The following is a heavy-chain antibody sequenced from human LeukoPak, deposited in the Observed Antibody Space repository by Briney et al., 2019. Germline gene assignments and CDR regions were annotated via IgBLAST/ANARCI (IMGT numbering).Heavy chain of an antibody. CDR1: GFTFSSYA. J-gene: IGHJ4*02. CDR3: ARDRDGPMARGVINEFDY. CDR2: ISNDGSQK. Sequence: HPGRSLRLSCAASGFTFSSYAMHWVRQAPGKGLEWVAVISNDGSQKYYADSVKGRFTISRDNSKNTLYLQMNSLRAEDTAVYYCARDRDGPMARGVINEFDYWGQGTLVTVSS. V-gene: IGHV3-30-3*01. D-gene: IGHD3-10*01.